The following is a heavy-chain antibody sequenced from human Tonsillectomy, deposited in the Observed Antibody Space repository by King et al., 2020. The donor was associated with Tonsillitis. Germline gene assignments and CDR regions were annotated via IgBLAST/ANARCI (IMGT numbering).Heavy chain of an antibody. D-gene: IGHD1-26*01. CDR3: AREPFLPRGIGRAYCCDY. CDR1: GFTFSIYA. V-gene: IGHV3-30*04. Sequence: VQLVESGGGVVQPGRSLRLSCAASGFTFSIYAMHWVRQAPGKGLEWVAVISYDGSQNFYADSVKGRFTISRDNSKNTLYLQMNSLRAEDTAVYYCAREPFLPRGIGRAYCCDYWGQGTLVTVSS. CDR2: ISYDGSQN. J-gene: IGHJ4*02.